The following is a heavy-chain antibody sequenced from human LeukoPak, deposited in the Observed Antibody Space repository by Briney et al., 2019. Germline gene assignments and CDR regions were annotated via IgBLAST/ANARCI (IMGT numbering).Heavy chain of an antibody. D-gene: IGHD7-27*01. J-gene: IGHJ4*02. Sequence: PGGSLRLSCAASGFTFNSYWMHRVRQAPGKGLEWVSTITTSDGNTYYADSVKGRFTVSRDNSKNTLFLQMNSLRAEDTAVYYCAKDGGLWVSAHWGDSWGRGTLVTVSS. CDR2: ITTSDGNT. CDR3: AKDGGLWVSAHWGDS. CDR1: GFTFNSYW. V-gene: IGHV3-23*01.